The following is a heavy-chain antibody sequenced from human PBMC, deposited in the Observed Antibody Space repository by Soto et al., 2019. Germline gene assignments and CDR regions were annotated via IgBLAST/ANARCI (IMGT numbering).Heavy chain of an antibody. J-gene: IGHJ4*02. D-gene: IGHD3-22*01. CDR2: IYHSGST. CDR3: ASFYSHYYDSSGYAVARFDY. CDR1: GGSISSSNW. V-gene: IGHV4-4*02. Sequence: QVQLQESGPGLVKPSGTLSLTCAVSGGSISSSNWWSGVRQPPGKGLEWIGEIYHSGSTNYNPSLKSRVTISVDKSKNQFSLKLSSVTAADTAVYYCASFYSHYYDSSGYAVARFDYWGQGTLVTVSS.